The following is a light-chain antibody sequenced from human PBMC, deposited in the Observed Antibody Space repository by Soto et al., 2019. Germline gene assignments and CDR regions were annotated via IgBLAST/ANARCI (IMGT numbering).Light chain of an antibody. V-gene: IGKV1-5*01. CDR1: HRISTW. Sequence: DIQMTQSPSTLSASVGDRVNITCRASHRISTWLTWYQQKPGKAPKLLIYDASSLESGVPLRFSGSGSGTEFTLTISSLQPDDFATYYCKHYSSYFLSFGPGTKVDI. CDR2: DAS. CDR3: KHYSSYFLS. J-gene: IGKJ3*01.